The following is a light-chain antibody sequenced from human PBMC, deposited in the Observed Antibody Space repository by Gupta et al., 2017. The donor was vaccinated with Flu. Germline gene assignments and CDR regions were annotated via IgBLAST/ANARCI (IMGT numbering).Light chain of an antibody. V-gene: IGKV1-5*03. J-gene: IGKJ1*01. CDR2: KAS. CDR1: QSITSW. Sequence: DIKVTQSPSTLSAFVGDRVTITCRASQSITSWLAWYQQKPGKSPKLLIYKASNLESGVPSRFSGSGSGTEFTLTITSLQPDDFATYYCQHYNTSPWTFGRGTKVEI. CDR3: QHYNTSPWT.